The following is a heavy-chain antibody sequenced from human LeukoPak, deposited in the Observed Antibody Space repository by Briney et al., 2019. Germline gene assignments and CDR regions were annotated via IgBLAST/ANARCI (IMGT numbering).Heavy chain of an antibody. V-gene: IGHV4-59*12. CDR2: IYYSGST. CDR1: GGSISSYY. J-gene: IGHJ4*02. CDR3: ARDTTRYYDILTGYYPFDY. Sequence: SETLSLTCTVSGGSISSYYWSWIRQPPGKGLEWIGYIYYSGSTNYNPSLKSRVTISVDTSKNQFSLKLSSVTAADTAVYYCARDTTRYYDILTGYYPFDYWGQGTLVTVSS. D-gene: IGHD3-9*01.